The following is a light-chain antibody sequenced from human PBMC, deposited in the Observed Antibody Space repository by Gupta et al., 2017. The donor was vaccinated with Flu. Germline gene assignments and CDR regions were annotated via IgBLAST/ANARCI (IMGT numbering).Light chain of an antibody. V-gene: IGLV3-1*01. CDR2: QDN. CDR3: QAWDSNTPCV. Sequence: SCVVTQQPSGSVSLGQTAKITCTGDTLEDKYTFWYQQKPGHSPLLIMYQDNKRPAGIPERFSGSNSGNTATLTISGTQAMDESYYVCQAWDSNTPCVFGGGTKLTVL. CDR1: TLEDKY. J-gene: IGLJ3*02.